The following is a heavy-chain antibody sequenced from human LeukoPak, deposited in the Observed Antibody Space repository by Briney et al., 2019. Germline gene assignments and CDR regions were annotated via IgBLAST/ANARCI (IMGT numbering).Heavy chain of an antibody. CDR1: GFTFGSYG. J-gene: IGHJ4*02. V-gene: IGHV3-30*18. CDR2: ISYDGSNK. Sequence: PGGSLRLSCAASGFTFGSYGMHWVRQAPGKGLEWVAVISYDGSNKYYADSVKGRFTISRDNSKNTLYLQMDSLRAEDTAVYYCAKDGKGYCSGGSCYPFDYWGQGTLVTVSS. D-gene: IGHD2-15*01. CDR3: AKDGKGYCSGGSCYPFDY.